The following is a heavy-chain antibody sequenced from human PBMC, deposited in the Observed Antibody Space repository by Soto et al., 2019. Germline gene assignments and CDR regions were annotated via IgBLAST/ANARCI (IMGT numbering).Heavy chain of an antibody. D-gene: IGHD7-27*01. CDR2: IYYSGST. CDR3: ARVGADLGYFDY. V-gene: IGHV4-59*01. Sequence: PSETLSLTCTVSGGSISSYYWSWIRQPPGKGLEWIGYIYYSGSTNYNPSLKSRVTISVDTSKNQFSLKLSSVTAADTAVYYCARVGADLGYFDYWGQGTLVTVSS. J-gene: IGHJ4*02. CDR1: GGSISSYY.